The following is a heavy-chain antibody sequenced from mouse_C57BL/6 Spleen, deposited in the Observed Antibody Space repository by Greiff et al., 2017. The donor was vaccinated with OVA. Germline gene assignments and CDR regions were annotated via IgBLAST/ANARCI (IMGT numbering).Heavy chain of an antibody. CDR2: IYPRSGNT. V-gene: IGHV1-81*01. Sequence: QVQLQQSGAELARPGASVKLSCKASGYTFTSYGISWVKQRTGQGLEWIGEIYPRSGNTYYNEKFKGKATLTADKSSSTAYMELRSLTSEDSAVYFCASSGGYDGYYALDDWGQGTSVTVSS. J-gene: IGHJ4*01. CDR3: ASSGGYDGYYALDD. CDR1: GYTFTSYG. D-gene: IGHD2-2*01.